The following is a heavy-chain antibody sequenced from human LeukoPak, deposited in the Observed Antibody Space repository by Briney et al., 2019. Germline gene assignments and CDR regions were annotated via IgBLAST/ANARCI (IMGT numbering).Heavy chain of an antibody. CDR2: IYSGGST. V-gene: IGHV3-53*01. Sequence: GGSLRLSCAVSGFTVSDNYMSWVRQALGKGLEWVSVIYSGGSTYYADSVKGRFTISRDNSKNTLYLQMNSLSAEDTAVYYCARAPLWFGYSHFDYWGQGTLVTVSS. D-gene: IGHD3-10*01. CDR3: ARAPLWFGYSHFDY. CDR1: GFTVSDNY. J-gene: IGHJ4*02.